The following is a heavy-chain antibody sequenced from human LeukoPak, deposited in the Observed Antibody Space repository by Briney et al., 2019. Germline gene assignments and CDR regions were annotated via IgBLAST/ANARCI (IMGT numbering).Heavy chain of an antibody. J-gene: IGHJ6*02. CDR3: ARSYYYGSGSYFPRASRYGMDV. D-gene: IGHD3-10*01. CDR1: GFTSSSYS. CDR2: ISSSGSTI. Sequence: GGSLRLSCAASGFTSSSYSMNWVRQAPGKGLEWVSSISSSGSTIYYADSVKGRFTISRDNAKNSLYLQMNSLRAEDTAVYYCARSYYYGSGSYFPRASRYGMDVWGQGTTVTVSS. V-gene: IGHV3-48*04.